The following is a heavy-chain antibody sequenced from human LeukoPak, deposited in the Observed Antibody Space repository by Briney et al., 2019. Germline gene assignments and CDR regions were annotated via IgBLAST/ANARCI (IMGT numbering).Heavy chain of an antibody. Sequence: ASVKVSCKASGYTFTSYGISWVRQAPGQGLEWMGWINAYNGNTNYAQKLQGRVTMTTDTSTSTAYMELRSLRPDDTAVYYCARDLYPTTVTKFYYYGMDVWGQGTTVTVSS. CDR1: GYTFTSYG. D-gene: IGHD4-17*01. J-gene: IGHJ6*02. V-gene: IGHV1-18*01. CDR3: ARDLYPTTVTKFYYYGMDV. CDR2: INAYNGNT.